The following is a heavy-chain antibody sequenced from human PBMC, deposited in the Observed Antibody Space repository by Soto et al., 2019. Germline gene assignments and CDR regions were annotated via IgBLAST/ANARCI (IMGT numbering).Heavy chain of an antibody. Sequence: ASVKVSCKASGYTFTSYGISWVRQAPGQGLEWMGWISAYNGNTNYAQKLQGRVTITADESTSTAYMELSSLRSEDTAVYYCASDPPTYYDILTGYRHFNYWGQGTLVTVSS. CDR1: GYTFTSYG. CDR2: ISAYNGNT. J-gene: IGHJ4*02. V-gene: IGHV1-18*01. D-gene: IGHD3-9*01. CDR3: ASDPPTYYDILTGYRHFNY.